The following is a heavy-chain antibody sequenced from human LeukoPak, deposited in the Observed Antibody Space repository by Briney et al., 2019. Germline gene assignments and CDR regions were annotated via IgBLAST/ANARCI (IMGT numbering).Heavy chain of an antibody. CDR1: GFTFSSYA. CDR3: AKDQIYDFWTDNWFDP. CDR2: ISGSGGST. V-gene: IGHV3-23*01. Sequence: PGGSLRLSCAAPGFTFSSYAMSWVRQAPGKGLEWVSAISGSGGSTYYADSVKGRFTISRDNSKNTLYLQMNSLRAEDTAVYYCAKDQIYDFWTDNWFDPWGQGTLVTVSS. J-gene: IGHJ5*02. D-gene: IGHD3/OR15-3a*01.